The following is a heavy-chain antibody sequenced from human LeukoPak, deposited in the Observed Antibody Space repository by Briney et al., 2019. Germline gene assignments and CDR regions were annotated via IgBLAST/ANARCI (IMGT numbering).Heavy chain of an antibody. Sequence: GGSLRLSCVVSGFTFSSYWVSWVRQAPGKGLEWVANIRPDGSDEYYVDSVKGRFTISRDNAKNSLYLQMNSLRAEDTAVYYCAREGTDYWGQGTLVTVSS. CDR2: IRPDGSDE. CDR3: AREGTDY. J-gene: IGHJ4*02. CDR1: GFTFSSYW. V-gene: IGHV3-7*01. D-gene: IGHD1/OR15-1a*01.